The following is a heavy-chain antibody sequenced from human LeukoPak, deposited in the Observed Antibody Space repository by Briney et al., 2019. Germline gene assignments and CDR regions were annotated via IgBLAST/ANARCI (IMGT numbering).Heavy chain of an antibody. CDR3: ARAHGEITFGGVISSDY. CDR2: ISAYNGNT. Sequence: ALVKVSCKASGYTFTSYGISWVRQAPGQGLEWMGWISAYNGNTNYAQKLQGRVTMTTDTSTSTAYMELRSLRSDVTAVYYCARAHGEITFGGVISSDYWGQGTLVTVSS. CDR1: GYTFTSYG. V-gene: IGHV1-18*01. D-gene: IGHD3-16*01. J-gene: IGHJ4*02.